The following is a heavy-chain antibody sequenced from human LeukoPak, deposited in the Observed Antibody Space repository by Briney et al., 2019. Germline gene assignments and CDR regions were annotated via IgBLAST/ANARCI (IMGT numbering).Heavy chain of an antibody. V-gene: IGHV4-61*02. CDR3: ARDLTTNWNYVSYYYMDV. D-gene: IGHD1-7*01. Sequence: SETLSLTCTVSGGSISSGSYYWGWIRQPAGKGLEWIVRIYTSGSTNYKPSLKSRITITVERTKNKFSLKLSSVTAADTAVYYCARDLTTNWNYVSYYYMDVWGEGATVTVSS. CDR2: IYTSGST. J-gene: IGHJ6*03. CDR1: GGSISSGSYY.